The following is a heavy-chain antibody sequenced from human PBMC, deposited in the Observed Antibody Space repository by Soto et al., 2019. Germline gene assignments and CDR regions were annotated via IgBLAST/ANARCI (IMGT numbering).Heavy chain of an antibody. CDR3: ARVSKYYYCYYMDV. CDR1: GFTFSSYA. J-gene: IGHJ6*03. CDR2: ISSNGGST. V-gene: IGHV3-64*01. Sequence: EVQLVESGGGLVQPGGSLRLSCAASGFTFSSYAMHWVRQAPGKGLEYVSAISSNGGSTYYANSVKGRFTISRDNSKNTLYLQMGSLRAEDMAVYYGARVSKYYYCYYMDVWGKGTTVTVSS.